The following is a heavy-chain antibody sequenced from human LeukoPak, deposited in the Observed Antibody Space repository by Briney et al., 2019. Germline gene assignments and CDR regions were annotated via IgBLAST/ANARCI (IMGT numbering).Heavy chain of an antibody. J-gene: IGHJ4*02. CDR2: ISYDGSNK. V-gene: IGHV3-30-3*01. CDR1: GFTFSSYA. Sequence: PGGSLRLSCAASGFTFSSYAMHWVRQAPGRGLEWVAVISYDGSNKYYADSVKGRSTISRDNSKNTLYLQMNSLRAEDTAVYYCAGRGSYYDYWGQGTLVTVSS. D-gene: IGHD1-26*01. CDR3: AGRGSYYDY.